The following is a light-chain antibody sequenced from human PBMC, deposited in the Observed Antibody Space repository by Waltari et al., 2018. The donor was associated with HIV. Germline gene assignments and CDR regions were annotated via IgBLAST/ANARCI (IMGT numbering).Light chain of an antibody. CDR1: SSDVGSYSF. Sequence: QSALAQPRSVSGSPRQSVTISCPGTSSDVGSYSFVSWYQQHPGIAPKLIIYDVSKRPSGVPERFSGSKSGSTASLTISGLQAEDEADYHCCSYAGTFRVFGGGTKLTVL. J-gene: IGLJ3*02. V-gene: IGLV2-11*01. CDR2: DVS. CDR3: CSYAGTFRV.